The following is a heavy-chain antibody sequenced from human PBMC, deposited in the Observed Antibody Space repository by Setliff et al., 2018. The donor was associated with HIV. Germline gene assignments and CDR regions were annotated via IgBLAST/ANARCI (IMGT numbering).Heavy chain of an antibody. CDR1: GGAISSNKW. CDR2: ISHSGTA. CDR3: ARATRRNDAFDI. J-gene: IGHJ3*02. Sequence: PSETLSLTCTVSGGAISSNKWWSWVRQSPGKGLEWIGEISHSGTANYNASLKSRVTMSIDKSTDQFSLKMRSVTAADTAVYYCARATRRNDAFDIWGQGTMVTV. V-gene: IGHV4-4*02. D-gene: IGHD1-1*01.